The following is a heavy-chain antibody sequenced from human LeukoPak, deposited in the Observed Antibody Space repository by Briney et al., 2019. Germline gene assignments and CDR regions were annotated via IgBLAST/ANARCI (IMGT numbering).Heavy chain of an antibody. CDR1: GGTFSSYA. V-gene: IGHV1-46*01. Sequence: ASVKVSCKASGGTFSSYAISWVRQAPGQGLEWMGIINPSGGSTSYAQKFQGRVTMTRDTSTSTVYMDLSSLRSEDTAVYYCARDLRRDVYNRDWYLDLWGRGTLVTVSS. D-gene: IGHD5-24*01. CDR3: ARDLRRDVYNRDWYLDL. J-gene: IGHJ2*01. CDR2: INPSGGST.